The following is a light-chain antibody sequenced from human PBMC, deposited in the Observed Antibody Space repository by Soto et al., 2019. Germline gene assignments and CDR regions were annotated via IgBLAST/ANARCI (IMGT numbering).Light chain of an antibody. J-gene: IGLJ2*01. CDR1: SSDVGGYNY. CDR2: DVS. CDR3: SSYTSSSTYVV. Sequence: QSALTQPASVSGSPGQSITISCTGTSSDVGGYNYVSWYQQHPGKAPKLTIYDVSNRPSGVSNRLSGSKSGNTASLTISGLQAEDEADYYCSSYTSSSTYVVVGGGTKLTVL. V-gene: IGLV2-14*01.